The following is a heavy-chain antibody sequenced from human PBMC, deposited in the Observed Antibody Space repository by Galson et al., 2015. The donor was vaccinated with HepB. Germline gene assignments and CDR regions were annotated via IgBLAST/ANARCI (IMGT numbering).Heavy chain of an antibody. CDR3: AREHSSSFDY. V-gene: IGHV3-30-3*01. Sequence: SLRLSCAASGFTFSSYAMHWVRQAPGKGLEWVAVRSYDGSNKYYADSVKGRFTVSRDNSKNTLYLQMNSLRAEDTAVYYCAREHSSSFDYWGQGTLVTVSS. CDR2: RSYDGSNK. J-gene: IGHJ4*02. CDR1: GFTFSSYA. D-gene: IGHD6-13*01.